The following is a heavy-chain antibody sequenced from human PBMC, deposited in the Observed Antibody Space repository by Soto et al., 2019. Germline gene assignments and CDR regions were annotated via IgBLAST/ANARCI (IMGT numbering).Heavy chain of an antibody. J-gene: IGHJ6*02. CDR2: ISSSSSYI. Sequence: LRLSCAASGFTFSSYSMNWVRQAPGKGLEWVSSISSSSSYIYYADSVKGRFTISRDNAKNSLYLQMNSLRAEDTAVYYCARALVVVAATRRVPGYGMDVWGQGTTVTVSS. CDR1: GFTFSSYS. CDR3: ARALVVVAATRRVPGYGMDV. D-gene: IGHD2-15*01. V-gene: IGHV3-21*01.